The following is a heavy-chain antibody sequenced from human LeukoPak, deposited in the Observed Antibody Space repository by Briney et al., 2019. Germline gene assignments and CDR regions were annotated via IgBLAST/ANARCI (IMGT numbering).Heavy chain of an antibody. J-gene: IGHJ4*02. CDR3: ARGVRRRGYSGYGGLDY. CDR1: GFTFDDYA. CDR2: INWNGGST. V-gene: IGHV3-20*04. D-gene: IGHD5-12*01. Sequence: GGSLRLSCAASGFTFDDYAMSWVRQAPGKGLEWVSGINWNGGSTGYADSVKGRFTISRDNAKNSLYLQMDSLRAEDTALYYCARGVRRRGYSGYGGLDYWGQGTLVTVSS.